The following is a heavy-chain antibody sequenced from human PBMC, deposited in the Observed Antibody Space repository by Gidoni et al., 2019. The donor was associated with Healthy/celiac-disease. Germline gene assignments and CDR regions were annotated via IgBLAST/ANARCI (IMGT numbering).Heavy chain of an antibody. D-gene: IGHD3-10*01. CDR3: ARRGYGMDV. CDR2: INHSGST. V-gene: IGHV4-34*01. J-gene: IGHJ6*02. CDR1: GGSFSGYY. Sequence: QVQLQPRGAGLLKPSETLSLTCAVYGGSFSGYYWSWIRQPPGKGLEWIGEINHSGSTNYNPSLKSRVTISVDTSKNQFPLKLSSVTAADTAVYYCARRGYGMDVWGQGTTVTVSS.